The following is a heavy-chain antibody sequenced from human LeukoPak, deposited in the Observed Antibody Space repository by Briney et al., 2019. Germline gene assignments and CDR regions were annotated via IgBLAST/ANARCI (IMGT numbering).Heavy chain of an antibody. D-gene: IGHD3-10*01. Sequence: PGGSLRLSCAGSGFTFDDYAMHWVRQAPGKGLEWVSGISWNSDNIGYADSVKGRFTISRDNAKNSLYLQMNSLRPEDTALYYCAKGGLYASGLGNWFDPWGQGTLVTVSS. V-gene: IGHV3-9*01. CDR2: ISWNSDNI. J-gene: IGHJ5*02. CDR1: GFTFDDYA. CDR3: AKGGLYASGLGNWFDP.